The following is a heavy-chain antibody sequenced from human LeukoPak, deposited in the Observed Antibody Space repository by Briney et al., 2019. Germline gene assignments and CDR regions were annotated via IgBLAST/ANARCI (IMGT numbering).Heavy chain of an antibody. V-gene: IGHV1-2*02. Sequence: ASVKVSCKASGYTFTGYYMHWVRQAPGQGLEWMGWSNPNSGGTNYAQKFQGRVTMTRDTSISTAYMELSRLRSDDTAVYYCARDYYDFWSGYEGPFDYWGQGTLVTVSS. CDR2: SNPNSGGT. CDR1: GYTFTGYY. D-gene: IGHD3-3*01. J-gene: IGHJ4*02. CDR3: ARDYYDFWSGYEGPFDY.